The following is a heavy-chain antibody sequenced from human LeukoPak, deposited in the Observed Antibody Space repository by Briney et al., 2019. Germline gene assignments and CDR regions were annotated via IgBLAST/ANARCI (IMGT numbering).Heavy chain of an antibody. CDR2: IISIFGTT. D-gene: IGHD2-15*01. V-gene: IGHV1-69*13. J-gene: IGHJ6*02. CDR1: GSTFSSYA. Sequence: SVKVSCKASGSTFSSYAISWVRQAPGPGLQWMGGIISIFGTTNYAQKFQGRVTITADESTNTAYMELSSLTSEDTAVYYCARVPHSNYGMDVWGQGTTVTVSS. CDR3: ARVPHSNYGMDV.